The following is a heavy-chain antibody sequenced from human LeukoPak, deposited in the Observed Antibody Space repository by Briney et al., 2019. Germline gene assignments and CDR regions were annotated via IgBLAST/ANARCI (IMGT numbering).Heavy chain of an antibody. V-gene: IGHV1-69*05. CDR2: IIPIFGTA. D-gene: IGHD1-26*01. CDR1: GGTFSSYA. Sequence: GASVKVSCKASGGTFSSYAISWVRQAPGQGLEWMGGIIPIFGTANYAQKLQGRVTITTDESTSTAYMELSSLRSEDTAVYYCARGGPILTYSGSYYPKNFDYRGQGTLVTVSS. CDR3: ARGGPILTYSGSYYPKNFDY. J-gene: IGHJ4*02.